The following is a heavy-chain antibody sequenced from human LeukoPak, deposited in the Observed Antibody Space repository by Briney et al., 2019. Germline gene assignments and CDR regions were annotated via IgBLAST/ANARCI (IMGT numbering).Heavy chain of an antibody. CDR1: GFTFSSYA. CDR2: ISGSGGST. CDR3: AKKEQIVVVPAALDFDY. V-gene: IGHV3-23*01. D-gene: IGHD2-2*01. Sequence: GGSLRLSCAASGFTFSSYAMSRVRQAPGKGLEWVSAISGSGGSTYYADSVKGRFTISRDNSKNTLYLQMNSLRAEDTAVYYCAKKEQIVVVPAALDFDYWGQGTLVTVSS. J-gene: IGHJ4*02.